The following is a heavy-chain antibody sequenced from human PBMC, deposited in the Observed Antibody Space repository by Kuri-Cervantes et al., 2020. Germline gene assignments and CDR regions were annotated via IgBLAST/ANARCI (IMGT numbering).Heavy chain of an antibody. CDR2: IYYSGST. D-gene: IGHD2-15*01. J-gene: IGHJ5*02. CDR3: AREGYCSGGSCSFGWFDP. CDR1: GGSLSCGDYY. Sequence: SETLSLTCTVSGGSLSCGDYYWSWIRQPPGKGLEWIGYIYYSGSTYYNPSLKSRVTISVDTSKNQFSLKLSSVTAADTAVYYCAREGYCSGGSCSFGWFDPWGQGTLVTVSS. V-gene: IGHV4-30-4*01.